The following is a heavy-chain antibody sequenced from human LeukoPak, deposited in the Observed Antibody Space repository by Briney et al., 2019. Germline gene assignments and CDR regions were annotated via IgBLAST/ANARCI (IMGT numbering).Heavy chain of an antibody. V-gene: IGHV3-30*02. Sequence: GGSLRLSCAASGFTFSSYGMHWVRQAPGKGLEWVAFIGYDGSNKNYADSVKGRFTISRDNSKNTLYLQMNSLRAEDTAVYYCAKGRDYGDYSAPLFDYWGQGTLVTVSS. J-gene: IGHJ4*02. CDR2: IGYDGSNK. CDR1: GFTFSSYG. CDR3: AKGRDYGDYSAPLFDY. D-gene: IGHD4-17*01.